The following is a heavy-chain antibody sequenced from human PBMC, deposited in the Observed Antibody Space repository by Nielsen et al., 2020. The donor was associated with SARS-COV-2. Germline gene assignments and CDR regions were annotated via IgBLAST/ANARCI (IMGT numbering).Heavy chain of an antibody. Sequence: SETLSLTCAVYGGSFSGYYWSWIRQPPGKGLEWIGEINHSGSTNYNPSLKSRVTISVDTSKNQFSLKLSSVTAADTAVYYCARVVAATQFLDYWGQGTLVTVSS. V-gene: IGHV4-34*01. CDR1: GGSFSGYY. D-gene: IGHD2-15*01. J-gene: IGHJ4*02. CDR3: ARVVAATQFLDY. CDR2: INHSGST.